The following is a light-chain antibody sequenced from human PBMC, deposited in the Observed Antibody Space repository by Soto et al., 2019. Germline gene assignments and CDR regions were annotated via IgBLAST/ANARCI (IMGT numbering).Light chain of an antibody. CDR1: YSNIGNNY. Sequence: QSVLTQPPSVSAAPGQKVTISCSGIYSNIGNNYVSWYQHLPGTAPKLLIYDNNNRPSGIPDRFSGSKSGTSATLAITGLQTGDEADYYCATWDSSLSAAAFGPGTTLTVL. CDR2: DNN. V-gene: IGLV1-51*01. CDR3: ATWDSSLSAAA. J-gene: IGLJ1*01.